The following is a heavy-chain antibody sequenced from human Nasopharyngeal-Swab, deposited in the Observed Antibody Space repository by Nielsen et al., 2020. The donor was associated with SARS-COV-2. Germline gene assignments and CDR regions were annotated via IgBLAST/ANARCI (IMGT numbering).Heavy chain of an antibody. J-gene: IGHJ4*02. CDR2: ISGSGGST. Sequence: SLSLTCAASGFPFSSYAMSWVRQAPGKGLEWVSAISGSGGSTYYADSVKGRFTISRDNSKNTLYLQMNSLRAEDTAVYYCAKDSVFRVGATSYFDYWGQGTLVTVSS. D-gene: IGHD1-26*01. V-gene: IGHV3-23*01. CDR3: AKDSVFRVGATSYFDY. CDR1: GFPFSSYA.